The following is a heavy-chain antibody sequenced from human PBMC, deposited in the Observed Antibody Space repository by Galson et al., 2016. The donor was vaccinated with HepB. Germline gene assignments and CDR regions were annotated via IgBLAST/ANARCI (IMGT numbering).Heavy chain of an antibody. CDR3: ARHLDYYDSGAFNY. CDR2: IYPGDSDT. D-gene: IGHD3-22*01. Sequence: QSGAEVKKPGESLKISCKGSGYTFTRYWIGWVRQMPGKGLEWMGIIYPGDSDTRYSPSFQGQVTISVDNSISAAYLQWSSLKASDTAIYYCARHLDYYDSGAFNYWGQGTLVTVSS. CDR1: GYTFTRYW. J-gene: IGHJ4*02. V-gene: IGHV5-51*01.